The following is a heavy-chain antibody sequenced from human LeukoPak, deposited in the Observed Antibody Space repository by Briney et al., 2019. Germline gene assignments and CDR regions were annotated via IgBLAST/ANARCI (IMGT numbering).Heavy chain of an antibody. D-gene: IGHD5-24*01. V-gene: IGHV4-59*01. CDR3: AKSLEMATIAN. CDR2: IYYSGST. CDR1: GGSISGYY. J-gene: IGHJ4*02. Sequence: SSETLSLTCTVSGGSISGYYWSWIRQPPGKGLEWIGYIYYSGSTNYNPSLKSRVTISVDTSKSHFSLKLTSVTAADTAVYYCAKSLEMATIANWGQGTLVTVSS.